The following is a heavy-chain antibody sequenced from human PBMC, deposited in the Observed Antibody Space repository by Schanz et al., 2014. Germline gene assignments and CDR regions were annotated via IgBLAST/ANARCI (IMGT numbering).Heavy chain of an antibody. Sequence: VQLVESGGGVVQPGRSLRLSCAASGFTFSSYSMNWVRQAPGKGLEWVSSISSSSSYIYYADSVKGRFTISRDNSKNTLSLQMNSLRAEGTAVYYCAKGLYYDNTGGGFDYWGQGTLVTVSS. D-gene: IGHD3-16*01. V-gene: IGHV3-21*04. CDR2: ISSSSSYI. J-gene: IGHJ4*02. CDR1: GFTFSSYS. CDR3: AKGLYYDNTGGGFDY.